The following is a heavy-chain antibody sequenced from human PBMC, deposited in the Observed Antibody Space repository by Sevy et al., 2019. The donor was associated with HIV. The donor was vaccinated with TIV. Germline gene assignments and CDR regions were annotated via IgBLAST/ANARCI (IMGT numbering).Heavy chain of an antibody. V-gene: IGHV3-20*04. Sequence: GGSLRLSCAASGFTFDDYGMSWVRQAPGKGLEWVSGINWNGGSTGYADSVKGRFTISRDNAKNSLYLQMNSLGAEDTVLYYCARAHVNYYGSGSYYLVFYFDYWGQGTLVTVSS. D-gene: IGHD3-10*01. CDR2: INWNGGST. CDR1: GFTFDDYG. CDR3: ARAHVNYYGSGSYYLVFYFDY. J-gene: IGHJ4*02.